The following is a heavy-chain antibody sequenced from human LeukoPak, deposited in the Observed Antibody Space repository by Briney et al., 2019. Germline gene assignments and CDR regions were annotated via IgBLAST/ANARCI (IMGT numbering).Heavy chain of an antibody. D-gene: IGHD3-10*01. V-gene: IGHV1-8*03. CDR1: GYTFTSYD. Sequence: ASVKVSCKASGYTFTSYDINWVRQATGQGLEWMGWMNPNSGNTGYAQKFQGRVTITRNTSISTAYMELSSLRSEDTAVYYCARDLGKVRGAHPFDPWGQGTLVTVSS. CDR2: MNPNSGNT. CDR3: ARDLGKVRGAHPFDP. J-gene: IGHJ5*02.